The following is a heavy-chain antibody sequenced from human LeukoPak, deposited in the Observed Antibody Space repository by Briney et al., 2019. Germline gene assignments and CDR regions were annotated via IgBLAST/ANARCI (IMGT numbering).Heavy chain of an antibody. D-gene: IGHD3-3*01. CDR1: GFTFSSYS. CDR2: ISSSSSYI. Sequence: GGSLRLSCAASGFTFSSYSMNWVRQAPGKGLEWVSSISSSSSYIYYADSVKGRFTISRDNAKNSLYLQMNSLRAEDTAVYYCARVYYDFWSGYLVDYWGQGTLVTVSS. J-gene: IGHJ4*02. V-gene: IGHV3-21*01. CDR3: ARVYYDFWSGYLVDY.